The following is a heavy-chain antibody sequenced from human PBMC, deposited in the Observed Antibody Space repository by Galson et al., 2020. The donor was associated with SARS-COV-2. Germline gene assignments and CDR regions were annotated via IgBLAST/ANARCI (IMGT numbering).Heavy chain of an antibody. CDR3: ARALGGHYDYGMDV. V-gene: IGHV3-30-3*01. J-gene: IGHJ6*02. CDR1: GFTLSSYA. CDR2: ISYDGSNK. D-gene: IGHD1-26*01. Sequence: GGSLRLSCAASGFTLSSYAMHWVRQAPGKGLEWVAVISYDGSNKYYADSVKGRFTISRDNSKNTLYLQMNSLRAEDTAVYYCARALGGHYDYGMDVWGQGTTVNVSS.